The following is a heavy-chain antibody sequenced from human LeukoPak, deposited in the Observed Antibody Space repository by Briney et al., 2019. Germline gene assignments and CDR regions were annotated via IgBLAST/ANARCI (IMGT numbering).Heavy chain of an antibody. Sequence: GGSLRLSCAASGFTFSDYYMSWIRQAPGKGLEWVSYISSSGSTIYYADSVKGRFTISRDNAKNSLYLQMNSLRAEDTAVYYCARVGRYYDSSGYLHYYMDVWGKGTTVTISS. V-gene: IGHV3-11*01. CDR2: ISSSGSTI. J-gene: IGHJ6*03. CDR1: GFTFSDYY. D-gene: IGHD3-22*01. CDR3: ARVGRYYDSSGYLHYYMDV.